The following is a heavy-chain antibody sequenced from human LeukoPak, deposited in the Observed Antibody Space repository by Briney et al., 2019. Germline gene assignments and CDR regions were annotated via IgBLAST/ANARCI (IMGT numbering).Heavy chain of an antibody. CDR1: GGTFSSYA. CDR3: ARGRTSIAVAGTGIYYYYGMDV. J-gene: IGHJ6*02. D-gene: IGHD6-19*01. Sequence: SVKVSCKASGGTFSSYAISWVRQAPGQGLEWMGGIIPIFGTANYAQKFQGRVTITADESTSTAYMELSSLRSEDTAVYYCARGRTSIAVAGTGIYYYYGMDVWGQGTTVTVSS. CDR2: IIPIFGTA. V-gene: IGHV1-69*01.